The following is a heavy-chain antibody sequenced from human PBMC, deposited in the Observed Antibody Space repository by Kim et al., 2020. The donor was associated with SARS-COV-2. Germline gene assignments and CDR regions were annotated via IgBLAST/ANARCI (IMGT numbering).Heavy chain of an antibody. CDR3: ARGGFLGSNLGYWFDP. D-gene: IGHD3-3*01. CDR1: GGTFGSQT. CDR2: IIPMIRTT. V-gene: IGHV1-69*13. Sequence: SVKVSCKASGGTFGSQTISWVRQAPGQGLEWMGGIIPMIRTTKYAQKFQGRVTITADETTTTAYMDLSRLRFEDTAVYYCARGGFLGSNLGYWFDPWGQ. J-gene: IGHJ5*02.